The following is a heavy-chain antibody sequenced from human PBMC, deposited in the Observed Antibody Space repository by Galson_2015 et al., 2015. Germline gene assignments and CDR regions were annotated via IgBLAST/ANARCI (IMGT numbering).Heavy chain of an antibody. J-gene: IGHJ5*02. Sequence: SLRLSCAASGFTVSSNYMSWVRQAPGKGLEWVSVIYSGGSTYYADSVKGRFTISRDNSKNTLYLQMNSLRAEDTAVYYCAREVMVMTTVRLGVWFDPWGQGTLVTVSS. D-gene: IGHD4-11*01. CDR2: IYSGGST. V-gene: IGHV3-53*01. CDR3: AREVMVMTTVRLGVWFDP. CDR1: GFTVSSNY.